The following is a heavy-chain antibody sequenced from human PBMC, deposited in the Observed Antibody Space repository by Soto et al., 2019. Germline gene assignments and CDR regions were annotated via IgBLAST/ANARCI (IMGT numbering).Heavy chain of an antibody. J-gene: IGHJ5*02. Sequence: EVQLVESGGGLVQPGRSLRLSCAASGFTFDDYAMHWVRQAPGKGLERVSGISWNSGSIGYADSVKGRFTISRDNAKNSLYLQMNSLRAEDTALYYCAKGRYCSGGSCYAKHTDWFDPWGQGTLVTVSS. D-gene: IGHD2-15*01. CDR2: ISWNSGSI. V-gene: IGHV3-9*01. CDR1: GFTFDDYA. CDR3: AKGRYCSGGSCYAKHTDWFDP.